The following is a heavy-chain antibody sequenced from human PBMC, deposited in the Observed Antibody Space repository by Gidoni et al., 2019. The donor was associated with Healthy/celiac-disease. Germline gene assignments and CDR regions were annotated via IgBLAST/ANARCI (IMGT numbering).Heavy chain of an antibody. Sequence: QVQPQESGPGLVKPSQTLSLTCTVSGGSISSGSYYWCWIRQPAGKGLEWIGRIYTSGSTNYNPSLKSRVTMSVDTSKNQFSLKLSSVTAADTAVYYCARDEMVYGMDVWGQGTTVTVSS. D-gene: IGHD2-8*01. J-gene: IGHJ6*02. V-gene: IGHV4-61*02. CDR2: IYTSGST. CDR1: GGSISSGSYY. CDR3: ARDEMVYGMDV.